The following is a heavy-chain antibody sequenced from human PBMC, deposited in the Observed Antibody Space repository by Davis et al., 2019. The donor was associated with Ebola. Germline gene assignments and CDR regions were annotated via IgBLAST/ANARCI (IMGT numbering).Heavy chain of an antibody. CDR2: IYSGCSYT. J-gene: IGHJ4*02. D-gene: IGHD1-26*01. Sequence: GESLKISCAASGFTFSSYAMHWVRQSPGKGLEWVAVIYSGCSYTYYADSVKGRFTISRDNSKDPLYLQMNSLRVEDTAVYYCAREDSRCYWSAWGGFSYWGQGALVTVSS. CDR1: GFTFSSYA. V-gene: IGHV3-33*08. CDR3: AREDSRCYWSAWGGFSY.